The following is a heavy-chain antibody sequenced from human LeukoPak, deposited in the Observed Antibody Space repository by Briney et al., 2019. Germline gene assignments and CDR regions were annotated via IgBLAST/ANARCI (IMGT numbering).Heavy chain of an antibody. V-gene: IGHV3-7*03. Sequence: GGSLRLSCAASGFTFSSYWMSWVRQAPGKGLEWVANIKQDGSEKYYVDSVKGRFTISRDNAKNSLYLQMNSLRAEDTAVYYRARVGRLGSYYDILTGRPQVRDYFDYWGQGTLVTVSS. CDR2: IKQDGSEK. D-gene: IGHD3-9*01. CDR3: ARVGRLGSYYDILTGRPQVRDYFDY. CDR1: GFTFSSYW. J-gene: IGHJ4*02.